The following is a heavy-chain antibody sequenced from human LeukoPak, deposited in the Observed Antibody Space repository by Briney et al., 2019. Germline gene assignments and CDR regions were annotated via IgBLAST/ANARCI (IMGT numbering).Heavy chain of an antibody. J-gene: IGHJ4*02. CDR1: GGSISGGSYY. CDR3: ARATYSGSYSPFDY. D-gene: IGHD1-26*01. V-gene: IGHV4-61*02. Sequence: PSETLSLTCTVSGGSISGGSYYWSWIRQPAGKGLEWIGRIYTSGSTNYNPSLKSRVTISVDTSKNQFSLKLSSVTAADTAVYYCARATYSGSYSPFDYWGQGTLVTVSS. CDR2: IYTSGST.